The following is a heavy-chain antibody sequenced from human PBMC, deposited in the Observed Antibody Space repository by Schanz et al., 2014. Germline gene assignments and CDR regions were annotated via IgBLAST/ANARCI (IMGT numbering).Heavy chain of an antibody. J-gene: IGHJ6*02. Sequence: QVQLVQSGGEVKTPGASVKVSCKASGYTFTRSGISWVRQAPGQGLEWMGWIGGSDGNTNFAQKFQGRVTMTTDTSTSTVYMELRSLTSDDSAVYYCATDHIAAAGSQYFYYYGMDVWGQGTTVTVSS. CDR2: IGGSDGNT. CDR3: ATDHIAAAGSQYFYYYGMDV. CDR1: GYTFTRSG. V-gene: IGHV1-18*01. D-gene: IGHD6-13*01.